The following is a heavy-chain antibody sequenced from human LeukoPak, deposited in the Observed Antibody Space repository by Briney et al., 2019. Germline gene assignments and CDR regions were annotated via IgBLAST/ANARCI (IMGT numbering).Heavy chain of an antibody. CDR2: IIPIFGTA. Sequence: ASVKVSCKASGCTFSSYAISWVRQAPGQGLEWMGGIIPIFGTANYAQKFQGRVTITADEPTSPAYMELSSLRSEDTDVYSCARDGYGWGQGTLVTVSS. CDR3: ARDGYG. V-gene: IGHV1-69*13. CDR1: GCTFSSYA. D-gene: IGHD1-1*01. J-gene: IGHJ4*02.